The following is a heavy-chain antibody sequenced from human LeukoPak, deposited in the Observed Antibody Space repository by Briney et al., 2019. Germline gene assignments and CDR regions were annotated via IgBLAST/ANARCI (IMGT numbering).Heavy chain of an antibody. J-gene: IGHJ4*02. CDR3: ARGASRSFDS. CDR2: IIPIFGTA. V-gene: IGHV1-69*13. Sequence: SVKVSCKASGYTFTSYGISWVRQAPGQGLEWMGGIIPIFGTANYAQKFQGRVTITADESTSTAYMELSSPRSEDTAVYFCARGASRSFDSWGQGTLVTVSS. CDR1: GYTFTSYG.